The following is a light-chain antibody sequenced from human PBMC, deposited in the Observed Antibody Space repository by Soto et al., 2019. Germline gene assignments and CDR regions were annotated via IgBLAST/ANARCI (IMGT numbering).Light chain of an antibody. CDR3: QQSYITPAG. CDR1: QSISTH. V-gene: IGKV1-39*01. Sequence: DIQMTQSPSSLSASVGDRVTITCRASQSISTHLNWYQQKPGKAPNLLIYDASSLQSGVPSRFSGSGYGTDFTLTISSQKPEDLATYFCQQSYITPAGFGVGTKVEIK. CDR2: DAS. J-gene: IGKJ4*01.